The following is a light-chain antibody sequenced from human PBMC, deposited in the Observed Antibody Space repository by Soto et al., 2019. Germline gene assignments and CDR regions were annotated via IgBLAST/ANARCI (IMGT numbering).Light chain of an antibody. J-gene: IGLJ1*01. V-gene: IGLV2-23*03. CDR1: SSDVGSYNL. Sequence: QSVLTQPASMSGSPGQSITISCTGTSSDVGSYNLVSWYQQFPDKAPKLIIYDGSERPSGVSDRFSGSKSGNTASLTISGLRAEDEAEYPCSSYATSSSFAYVFGTGAKVTVL. CDR3: SSYATSSSFAYV. CDR2: DGS.